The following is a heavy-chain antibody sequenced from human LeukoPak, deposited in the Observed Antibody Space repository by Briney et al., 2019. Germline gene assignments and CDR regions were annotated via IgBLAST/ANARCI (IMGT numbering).Heavy chain of an antibody. CDR1: GGSISSYY. Sequence: SETLSLTCTVSGGSISSYYWSWIRQPAGKGLEWIGRIYSSGNSYYNPSLKTRATISPDTSKNQCSLRLTSVTAADTAIYYCARRGIWDLQIGNWFDPWGQGILVIVSS. D-gene: IGHD3-16*01. CDR3: ARRGIWDLQIGNWFDP. J-gene: IGHJ5*02. CDR2: IYSSGNS. V-gene: IGHV4-59*05.